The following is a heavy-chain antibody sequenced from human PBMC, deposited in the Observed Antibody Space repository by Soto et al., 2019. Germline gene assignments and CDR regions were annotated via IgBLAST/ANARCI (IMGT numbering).Heavy chain of an antibody. J-gene: IGHJ5*02. CDR2: IIPIFGTA. CDR3: ARDIVVVPAANMPHFDP. D-gene: IGHD2-2*01. CDR1: GGTFSSYA. V-gene: IGHV1-69*13. Sequence: SVKVSCKASGGTFSSYAISWVRQAPGQGLEWMGGIIPIFGTANYAQKFQGRVTITADESTSTTYMELSSLRSEDTTEYYCARDIVVVPAANMPHFDPWGQGTLVTVSS.